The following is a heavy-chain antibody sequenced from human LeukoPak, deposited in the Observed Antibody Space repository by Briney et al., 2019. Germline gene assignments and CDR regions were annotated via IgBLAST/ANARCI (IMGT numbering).Heavy chain of an antibody. D-gene: IGHD5-12*01. CDR3: ARGDSGYEQWYYYYMDV. V-gene: IGHV4-4*07. Sequence: SETLTLTCTVSGGSISSYYWRWIRQPAGKGLEWIGRIYTSGSTNYNPYLKSRTTMSVDTSKNQFSLKLRYVTAADTDVYYCARGDSGYEQWYYYYMDVWGKGTTVTVSS. CDR1: GGSISSYY. CDR2: IYTSGST. J-gene: IGHJ6*03.